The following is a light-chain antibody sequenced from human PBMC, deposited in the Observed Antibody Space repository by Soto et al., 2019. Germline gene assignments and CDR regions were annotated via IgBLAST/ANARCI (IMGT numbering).Light chain of an antibody. J-gene: IGKJ1*01. V-gene: IGKV1-5*03. CDR2: KAS. CDR3: QQYKSHRRT. CDR1: QSISSW. Sequence: DIQMTQSPSTLSASVGDRVTITCRASQSISSWLAWYQQKPGKAPKLLINKASSLESGVPSRFSGSGSGTEFTLTISSLQPDDFATYYCQQYKSHRRTFGQGTRWIS.